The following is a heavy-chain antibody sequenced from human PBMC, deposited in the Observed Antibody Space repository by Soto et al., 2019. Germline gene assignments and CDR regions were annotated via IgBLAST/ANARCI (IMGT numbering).Heavy chain of an antibody. V-gene: IGHV4-31*03. CDR3: AREVGITGTKAGFDP. Sequence: SETLSLTCTVSGGSISSGGYYWIWIRQHPGKGLEWIGYIYYSGSTYYNPSLKSRVTISVDTSKNQFSLKLSSVTAAYTAVYYCAREVGITGTKAGFDPWGQGTLVTVSS. CDR1: GGSISSGGYY. CDR2: IYYSGST. J-gene: IGHJ5*02. D-gene: IGHD1-7*01.